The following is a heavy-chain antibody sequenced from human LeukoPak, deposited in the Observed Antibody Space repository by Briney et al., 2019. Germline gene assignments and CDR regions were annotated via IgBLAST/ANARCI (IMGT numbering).Heavy chain of an antibody. Sequence: PSETLSLTCTVSGGSISSYYWSWIRQPAGKGLEWIGRIYTSGSTNYNPSLKSRVTMSVDTSKDQFSLKLSSVTAADTAVYYCAREGDGYKRTNWFDPWGQGTLVTVSS. J-gene: IGHJ5*02. V-gene: IGHV4-4*07. D-gene: IGHD3-22*01. CDR1: GGSISSYY. CDR2: IYTSGST. CDR3: AREGDGYKRTNWFDP.